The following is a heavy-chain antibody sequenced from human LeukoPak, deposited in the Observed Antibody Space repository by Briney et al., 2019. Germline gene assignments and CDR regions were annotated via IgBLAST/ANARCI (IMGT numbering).Heavy chain of an antibody. CDR1: GFTFSSYG. CDR3: ARSQDGSGSYFYYFYIDV. Sequence: GGSLRLSCAASGFTFSSYGMSWVRQAPGKGLEWVSIFYRGGSTYYADSVKGRFTVSRDNSKNILYLQMNSLRAEDTAAYYCARSQDGSGSYFYYFYIDVWGKGTTV. V-gene: IGHV3-66*01. J-gene: IGHJ6*03. D-gene: IGHD3-10*01. CDR2: FYRGGST.